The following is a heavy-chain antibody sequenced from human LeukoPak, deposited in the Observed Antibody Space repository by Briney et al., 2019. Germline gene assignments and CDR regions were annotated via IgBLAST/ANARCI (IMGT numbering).Heavy chain of an antibody. Sequence: GGSLRLSCAASGFTFSDYYMSWIRQAPGKGLVWVSRINSDGSSTIYADSVKGRFTISRDNAKNTLYLQMNSLRAEDTAVYYCARERGGYDSAGYYYYYMDVWGKGTTVTISS. D-gene: IGHD5-12*01. CDR1: GFTFSDYY. CDR3: ARERGGYDSAGYYYYYMDV. CDR2: INSDGSST. V-gene: IGHV3-74*01. J-gene: IGHJ6*03.